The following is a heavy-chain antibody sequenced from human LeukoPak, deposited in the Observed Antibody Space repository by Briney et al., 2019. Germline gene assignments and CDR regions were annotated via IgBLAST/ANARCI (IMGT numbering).Heavy chain of an antibody. V-gene: IGHV4-59*01. Sequence: APLSLTCAFSGGSISSYYWSWIRQPPGKGLEWIGQIYYSGSTNYNPSLKSRVTISVDTSKNQFSLNLSSLTAAATAVYYCAGGSYHTYDYWGQGTLVTVSS. J-gene: IGHJ4*02. CDR2: IYYSGST. D-gene: IGHD1-26*01. CDR1: GGSISSYY. CDR3: AGGSYHTYDY.